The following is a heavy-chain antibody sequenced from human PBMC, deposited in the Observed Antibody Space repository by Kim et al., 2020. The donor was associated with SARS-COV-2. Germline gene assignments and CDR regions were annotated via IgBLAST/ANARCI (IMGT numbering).Heavy chain of an antibody. Sequence: SETLSLTCTVSGASISSSTYYWAWIRHPPGTGPEWIGTIYYSGSTYYNPSLKSRVTISVDTSKNQFSLRLSSVTAADTAVYYCARHYCGTATCFRVMDVWGQGTTVTVSS. CDR1: GASISSSTYY. J-gene: IGHJ6*02. CDR2: IYYSGST. CDR3: ARHYCGTATCFRVMDV. D-gene: IGHD2-2*01. V-gene: IGHV4-39*01.